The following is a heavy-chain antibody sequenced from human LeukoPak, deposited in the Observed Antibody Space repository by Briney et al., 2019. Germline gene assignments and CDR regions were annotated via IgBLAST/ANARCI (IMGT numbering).Heavy chain of an antibody. CDR1: GFTFSSYW. Sequence: GGSLRLSCAASGFTFSSYWMHWVRQAPGKGLVWVSRINSDGSSTSYADSVKGRFTISRDNAKNTLYLQMNSLRDQDTALYYCAKDVAVAGTNYYYYMDVWGKGTTVTVSS. CDR3: AKDVAVAGTNYYYYMDV. V-gene: IGHV3-74*01. D-gene: IGHD6-19*01. CDR2: INSDGSST. J-gene: IGHJ6*03.